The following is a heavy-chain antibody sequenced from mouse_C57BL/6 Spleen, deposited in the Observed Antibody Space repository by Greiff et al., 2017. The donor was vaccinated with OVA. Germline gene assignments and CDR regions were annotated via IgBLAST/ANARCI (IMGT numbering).Heavy chain of an antibody. V-gene: IGHV1-7*01. J-gene: IGHJ2*01. CDR3: ARYYGSSSYYFDY. Sequence: VQLQQSGAELAKPGTSVKLSCKASGYTFTSYWMHWVKQRPGQGLEWIGYINPSSGYTKYNQKFKDKATLTADKSSSTAYMQLSSLTYEDSAVYYCARYYGSSSYYFDYWGQGTTLTVSS. D-gene: IGHD1-1*01. CDR2: INPSSGYT. CDR1: GYTFTSYW.